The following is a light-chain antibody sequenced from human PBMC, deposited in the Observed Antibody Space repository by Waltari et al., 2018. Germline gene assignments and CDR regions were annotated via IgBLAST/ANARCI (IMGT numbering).Light chain of an antibody. CDR2: WAS. CDR3: QQYYSTPWT. Sequence: DIMMTQSPDSLAVSLGERATINCKSSQSVLYSSNNKNYLAWYQQKPGQPPKLLIYWASNRESGVPDRISGSGSGTDFTLTISSLQAEDVAVYYCQQYYSTPWTFGQGTKVEIK. V-gene: IGKV4-1*01. J-gene: IGKJ1*01. CDR1: QSVLYSSNNKNY.